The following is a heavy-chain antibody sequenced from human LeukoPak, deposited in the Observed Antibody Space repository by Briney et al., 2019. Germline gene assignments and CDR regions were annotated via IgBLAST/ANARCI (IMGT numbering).Heavy chain of an antibody. CDR2: IYYSGST. J-gene: IGHJ5*02. V-gene: IGHV4-39*01. CDR3: ARVTDSSGYGT. CDR1: GGSIRSSDYY. D-gene: IGHD3-22*01. Sequence: PSETLSLTCTVSGGSIRSSDYYWGWIRQPPGKGLEWIGSIYYSGSTYYNPSLKSRVTISVDTSKNQFSLKLSSVTAADTAVYYCARVTDSSGYGTWGQGTLVTVSS.